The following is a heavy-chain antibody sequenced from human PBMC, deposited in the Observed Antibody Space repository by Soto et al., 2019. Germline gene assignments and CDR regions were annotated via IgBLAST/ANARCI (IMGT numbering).Heavy chain of an antibody. CDR3: DKDIVQYTYGAFDY. V-gene: IGHV3-30*18. CDR2: ISYDGSNN. J-gene: IGHJ4*02. Sequence: QVQLVESGGAVVQPGTSLRLSCAASGFTFSSYGMYWVRQAPGKGLEWVAAISYDGSNNYHADSVKGRFTISRDNSKNTLDHYLNILSIEEKDVYYYDKDIVQYTYGAFDYWGQGVLVTVSS. D-gene: IGHD5-18*01. CDR1: GFTFSSYG.